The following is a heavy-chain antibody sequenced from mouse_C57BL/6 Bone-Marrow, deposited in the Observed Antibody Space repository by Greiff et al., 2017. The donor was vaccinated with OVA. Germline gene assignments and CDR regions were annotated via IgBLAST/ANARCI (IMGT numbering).Heavy chain of an antibody. CDR3: ARLGLRQGVDY. V-gene: IGHV1-64*01. CDR2: IHPNSGST. CDR1: GYTFTSYW. D-gene: IGHD2-4*01. J-gene: IGHJ2*01. Sequence: VKLQQPGAELVKPGASVKLSCKASGYTFTSYWMHWVKQRPGQGLEWIGMIHPNSGSTNYNEKFKSKATLTVDKSSSTAYMQLSSLTSEDSAVYYCARLGLRQGVDYWGQGTTLTVSS.